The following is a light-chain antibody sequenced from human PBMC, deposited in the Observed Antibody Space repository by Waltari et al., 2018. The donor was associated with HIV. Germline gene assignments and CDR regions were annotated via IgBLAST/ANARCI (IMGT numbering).Light chain of an antibody. CDR1: SSHIGANY. Sequence: QSVFTQPPSVSAAPGQKVTIPCPGSSSHIGANYVSWYQQLPGTAPKLLIYDNNKRPSGIPDRFSASKSGTSATLGITGLQTGDEADYYCGTWDSSLSAGLFGGGTKLTVL. CDR2: DNN. J-gene: IGLJ2*01. V-gene: IGLV1-51*01. CDR3: GTWDSSLSAGL.